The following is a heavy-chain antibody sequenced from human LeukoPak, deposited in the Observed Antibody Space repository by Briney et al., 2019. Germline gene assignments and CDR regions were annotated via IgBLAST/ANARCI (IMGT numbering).Heavy chain of an antibody. D-gene: IGHD6-19*01. CDR3: ARDHSSGWLIDY. J-gene: IGHJ4*02. V-gene: IGHV3-21*01. Sequence: GGSLRLSCAASGFTFSSYGMSWVRQAPGKGLEWVSSISSSSSYIYYADSVKGRFTISRDNAKNSLYLQMNSLRAEDTAVYYCARDHSSGWLIDYWGQGTLVTVSS. CDR1: GFTFSSYG. CDR2: ISSSSSYI.